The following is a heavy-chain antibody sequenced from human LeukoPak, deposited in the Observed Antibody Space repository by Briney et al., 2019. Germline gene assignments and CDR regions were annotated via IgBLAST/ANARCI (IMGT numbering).Heavy chain of an antibody. CDR3: ATATVTPAYFDY. V-gene: IGHV3-21*01. CDR1: GFIFNTYT. D-gene: IGHD4-17*01. CDR2: IRSNSDDI. Sequence: GGSLKLSCAASGFIFNTYTMHWVRLAPGKGLEWVSSIRSNSDDIYYADSVKGRFTISRDNAKNSLYLQMNSLRAEDTAVYYCATATVTPAYFDYWGQGTLVTVSS. J-gene: IGHJ4*02.